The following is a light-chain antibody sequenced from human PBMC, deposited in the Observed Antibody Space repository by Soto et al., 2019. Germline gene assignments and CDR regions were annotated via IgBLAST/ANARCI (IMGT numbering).Light chain of an antibody. CDR1: QSISSY. CDR3: QQSYSTPFT. V-gene: IGKV1-39*01. Sequence: DIQMTQSPSSLSASVGDRVTITCRASQSISSYLNWYQQKPGKATKLLIYAASSLQSGVPSRFSGSGSGTDFTLTISSLPPEDFATYYCQQSYSTPFTFGPGTRVDIK. CDR2: AAS. J-gene: IGKJ3*01.